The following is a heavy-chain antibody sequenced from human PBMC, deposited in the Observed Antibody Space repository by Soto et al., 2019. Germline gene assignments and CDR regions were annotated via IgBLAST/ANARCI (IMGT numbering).Heavy chain of an antibody. V-gene: IGHV4-61*01. J-gene: IGHJ4*02. CDR1: GGSVSSGSYY. CDR2: IYYSGST. D-gene: IGHD3-10*01. CDR3: ARDHYDGSGGYYFDY. Sequence: QVLLQESGPGLVKPSETLSLTCTVSGGSVSSGSYYWSWIRQPPGKGLEWIGYIYYSGSTNYNPSLKSRVTISVDTSKNQFSLKLSSVTAADTAVYYCARDHYDGSGGYYFDYWGQGTLVTVSS.